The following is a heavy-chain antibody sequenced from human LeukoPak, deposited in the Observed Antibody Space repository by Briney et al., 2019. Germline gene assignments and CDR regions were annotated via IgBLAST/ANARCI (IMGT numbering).Heavy chain of an antibody. J-gene: IGHJ3*02. CDR2: MNPNNGNT. V-gene: IGHV1-8*01. D-gene: IGHD4-23*01. Sequence: ASVKVSCTASGHTYTPSDIKRVPQATGHQLGCMGWMNPNNGNTGYAQKFQGRVTMTRNNSISTAYMELSSLRSEDTVVYYCARVHYGGNVDAFDIWGQGTMVTVSS. CDR1: GHTYTPSD. CDR3: ARVHYGGNVDAFDI.